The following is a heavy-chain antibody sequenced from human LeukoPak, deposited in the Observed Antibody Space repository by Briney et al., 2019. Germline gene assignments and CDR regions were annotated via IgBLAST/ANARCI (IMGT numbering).Heavy chain of an antibody. CDR3: ANDYGGNSDAFDI. Sequence: GGSLRPSCAASGFTFSSYGMHWVRQAPGKGLEWVAVISYDGSNKYYADSVKGRFTISRDNSKNTLYLQMNSLRAEDTAVYYCANDYGGNSDAFDIWGQGTMVTVSS. CDR2: ISYDGSNK. CDR1: GFTFSSYG. V-gene: IGHV3-30*18. D-gene: IGHD4-23*01. J-gene: IGHJ3*02.